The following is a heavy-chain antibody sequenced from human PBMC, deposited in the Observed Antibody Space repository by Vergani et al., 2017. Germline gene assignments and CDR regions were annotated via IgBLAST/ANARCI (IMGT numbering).Heavy chain of an antibody. Sequence: QVQLVQSGAEVKKPGASVKVSCKASGYTFTGYYMHWVRQAPGQGLEWMGWINPNSGCTNYAQKFQGRVTMTRDTSISTAYMELSRLRSDDTAVYYCARGGEGYGDQASRGDAFDIWGQGTMVTVSS. J-gene: IGHJ3*02. V-gene: IGHV1-2*02. D-gene: IGHD4-17*01. CDR3: ARGGEGYGDQASRGDAFDI. CDR2: INPNSGCT. CDR1: GYTFTGYY.